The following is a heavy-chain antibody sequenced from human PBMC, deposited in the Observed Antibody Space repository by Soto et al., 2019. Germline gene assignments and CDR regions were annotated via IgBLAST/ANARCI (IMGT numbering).Heavy chain of an antibody. V-gene: IGHV2-5*02. CDR3: AHVYGGYDHFDY. J-gene: IGHJ4*02. Sequence: QITLKESGPTLVKPTQTLTLTCTFSGFPLSTSGVGVGWIRQPPGKALEWLALIYWDDDKRYSPSLKSRLTITKDTSKNQVVLTMTNMDPVDTATYYCAHVYGGYDHFDYWGQGTLVTVSS. CDR2: IYWDDDK. CDR1: GFPLSTSGVG. D-gene: IGHD5-12*01.